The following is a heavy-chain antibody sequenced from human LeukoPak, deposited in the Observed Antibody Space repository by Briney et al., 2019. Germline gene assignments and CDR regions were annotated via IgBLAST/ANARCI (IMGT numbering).Heavy chain of an antibody. J-gene: IGHJ4*02. CDR3: ARSDPSIAAAVEFDY. D-gene: IGHD6-13*01. Sequence: SETLSLTCTVSGGSISSYYWSWIRQPPGKGLEWIGYIYYSGSTNYNPSLKSRVTISVDTSKNQFSLKLSSVTAADTAVYYCARSDPSIAAAVEFDYWGQGTLVTVSS. V-gene: IGHV4-59*01. CDR2: IYYSGST. CDR1: GGSISSYY.